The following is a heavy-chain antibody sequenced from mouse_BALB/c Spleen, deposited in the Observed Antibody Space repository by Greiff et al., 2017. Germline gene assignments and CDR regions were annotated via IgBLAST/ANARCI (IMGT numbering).Heavy chain of an antibody. D-gene: IGHD1-1*01. CDR2: ISTGGST. CDR1: GFTFSSYA. J-gene: IGHJ4*01. CDR3: AREDTTGLYAVDY. Sequence: EVQGVESGGGLVKPGGSLKLSCAASGFTFSSYAMSWVRQTPEQRLEWVASISTGGSTYYPDSVKGRFTIARDNASNILYLQMSSLRSEDTAMYYCAREDTTGLYAVDYWGQGTAVTVAA. V-gene: IGHV5-6-5*01.